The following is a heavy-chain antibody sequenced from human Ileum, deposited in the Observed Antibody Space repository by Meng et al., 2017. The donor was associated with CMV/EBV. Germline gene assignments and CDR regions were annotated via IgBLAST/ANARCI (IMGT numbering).Heavy chain of an antibody. V-gene: IGHV1-2*02. CDR1: GYTFTGYY. CDR2: INTNSGDT. CDR3: ARGVGSVDPRFDP. J-gene: IGHJ5*02. Sequence: ASVKVSCKASGYTFTGYYMHWVRQAPGQGPEWMGWINTNSGDTKYPQKFQGRVTMTRDTSISTAYMDLNRLTSDDTALYFCARGVGSVDPRFDPWGQGTLVTVSS. D-gene: IGHD1-26*01.